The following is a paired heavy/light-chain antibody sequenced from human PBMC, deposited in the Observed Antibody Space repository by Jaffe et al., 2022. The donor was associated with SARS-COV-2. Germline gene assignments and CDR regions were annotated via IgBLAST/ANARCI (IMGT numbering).Heavy chain of an antibody. D-gene: IGHD2-21*01. CDR1: GFTFSDHW. J-gene: IGHJ4*02. CDR2: INPHGYEK. CDR3: ARGGNSPGF. Sequence: EVQLVESGGGLVQPGGSLRLSCAASGFTFSDHWMSWVRQAPGKGLEWVANINPHGYEKNCVDSVKGRFTISRDNAKNSLYLQMNTLRVEDTAVYYCARGGNSPGFWGQGTLVTVSS. V-gene: IGHV3-7*01.
Light chain of an antibody. CDR1: QSVSSD. J-gene: IGKJ1*01. CDR2: GAS. V-gene: IGKV3-15*01. CDR3: QHYNNWPRT. Sequence: EIVMTQSPATLSLSPGERATLSCRASQSVSSDLAWYQQKPGQAPRVLIYGASSRATDIPARFSGSGSGTEFTLTISSLQSEDFAVYYCQHYNNWPRTFGQGTKVEIK.